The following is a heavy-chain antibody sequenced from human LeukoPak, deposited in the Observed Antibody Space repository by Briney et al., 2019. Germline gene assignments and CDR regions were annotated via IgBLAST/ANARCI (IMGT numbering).Heavy chain of an antibody. CDR2: INDDGSDT. D-gene: IGHD2-15*01. Sequence: GGSLRLSCAASGFTFSKYAMHWVRQVPGKGPVWVARINDDGSDTVYADSVKGRFTISRDDAKNMLFLQMNSLRGEDTAVYHCVRGGPSTWSWGQGTLVTVSS. V-gene: IGHV3-74*01. CDR1: GFTFSKYA. J-gene: IGHJ5*02. CDR3: VRGGPSTWS.